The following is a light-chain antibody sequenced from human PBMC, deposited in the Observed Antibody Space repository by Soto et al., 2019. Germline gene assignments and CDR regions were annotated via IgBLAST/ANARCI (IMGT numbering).Light chain of an antibody. Sequence: QSALTQPPSASGSPGQSVTISCTGTSSDVGGYNYVSWHQQHRGKAPKLIIYDVTKRPSGVPDRFSGSKSGYTASLTVSGLQAEDEADYYCSSFAGGNIYVFGTGTKVTV. CDR1: SSDVGGYNY. CDR3: SSFAGGNIYV. V-gene: IGLV2-8*01. J-gene: IGLJ1*01. CDR2: DVT.